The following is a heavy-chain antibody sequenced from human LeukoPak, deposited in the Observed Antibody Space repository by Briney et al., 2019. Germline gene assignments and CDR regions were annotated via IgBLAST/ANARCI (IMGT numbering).Heavy chain of an antibody. CDR2: ISGSGSTI. Sequence: GSLRLSCAASGFTFSSYTMNWVRQAPGKGLEWVSYISGSGSTIYYADSVKGRFTISRDNAKNSLYLQMSSLRAEDTAVYYCAREGYYGSGLYYYYYMDVWGKGTTVTVSS. CDR3: AREGYYGSGLYYYYYMDV. CDR1: GFTFSSYT. J-gene: IGHJ6*03. D-gene: IGHD3-10*01. V-gene: IGHV3-48*01.